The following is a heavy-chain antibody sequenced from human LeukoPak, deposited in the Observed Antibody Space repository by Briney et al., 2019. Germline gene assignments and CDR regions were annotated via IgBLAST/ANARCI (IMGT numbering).Heavy chain of an antibody. J-gene: IGHJ2*01. Sequence: GGSLRLSCVASGFTFSDFWMHWFRQVPGKGLMWLARISGDATRITYADSVEGRFTISRDTAKKTLYLQMTHLKVDDTAMYFCARDARRHRYFDLWGCGTLVTVTS. D-gene: IGHD6-6*01. CDR2: ISGDATRI. CDR1: GFTFSDFW. CDR3: ARDARRHRYFDL. V-gene: IGHV3-74*03.